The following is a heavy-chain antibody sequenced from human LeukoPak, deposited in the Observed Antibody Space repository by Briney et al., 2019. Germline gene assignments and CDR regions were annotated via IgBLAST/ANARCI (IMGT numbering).Heavy chain of an antibody. CDR1: GFTFSNSW. CDR2: IKQDGSEK. V-gene: IGHV3-7*01. CDR3: ARDGTRQFDP. J-gene: IGHJ5*02. D-gene: IGHD2-2*01. Sequence: GGSLRLSCAASGFTFSNSWMSWVRQAPGKGLECVANIKQDGSEKYYIDSVKGRFTISRDNTKNSVYLQMNSLRAEDTAVYYCARDGTRQFDPWGQGTLVTVSS.